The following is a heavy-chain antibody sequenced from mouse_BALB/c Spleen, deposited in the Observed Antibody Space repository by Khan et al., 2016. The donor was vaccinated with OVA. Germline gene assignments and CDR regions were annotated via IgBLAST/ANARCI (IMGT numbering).Heavy chain of an antibody. V-gene: IGHV5-9-3*01. D-gene: IGHD1-1*01. Sequence: EVELVESGGGLVKPGGPLKLSCEASGFTFSTYAMSWVRQTPEKRLEWVATISSGGDYTYYPDSVKGRFTISRDNAKHLYLQVSSLRSEDTSMYYCARHSYGPFAYWGQGTLVTVSA. CDR3: ARHSYGPFAY. CDR2: ISSGGDYT. CDR1: GFTFSTYA. J-gene: IGHJ3*01.